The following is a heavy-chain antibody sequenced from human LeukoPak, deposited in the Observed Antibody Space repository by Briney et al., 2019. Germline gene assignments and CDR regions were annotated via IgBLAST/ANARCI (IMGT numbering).Heavy chain of an antibody. CDR3: ARDRSRSGWPPGAFDI. Sequence: GGSLRLSCAASGFAFSGHSMSWLRQAPGKGLQWVSVISGGGDLSDYADSVKGRFTISRDNSKNTLYLQMNSLRAEDTAVYYCARDRSRSGWPPGAFDIWGQGTMVTVSS. D-gene: IGHD6-19*01. CDR1: GFAFSGHS. CDR2: ISGGGDLS. J-gene: IGHJ3*02. V-gene: IGHV3-23*01.